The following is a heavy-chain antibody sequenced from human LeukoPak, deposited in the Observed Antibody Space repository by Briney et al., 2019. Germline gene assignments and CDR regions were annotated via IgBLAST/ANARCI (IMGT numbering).Heavy chain of an antibody. V-gene: IGHV1-18*01. CDR1: GYTFTSYG. CDR3: ARRGSTTVVTRYYGMDV. J-gene: IGHJ6*02. CDR2: ISAYNGNT. Sequence: ASVKVSCKASGYTFTSYGISWVRQAPGQGLEGMGWISAYNGNTNYAQKLQGRVTMTTDTSTSTASMELRSRRSDDTAVYYCARRGSTTVVTRYYGMDVWGQGTTVTVSS. D-gene: IGHD4-23*01.